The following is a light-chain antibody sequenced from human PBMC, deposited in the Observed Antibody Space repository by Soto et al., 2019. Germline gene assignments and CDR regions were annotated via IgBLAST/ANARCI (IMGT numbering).Light chain of an antibody. J-gene: IGLJ1*01. CDR3: SSHTISSALQV. Sequence: QSALTQPASVSGSPGQSITISCTGTSSDVGGYDYVSWYQLHPGKAPKLMIYGVSNRPSGVSNRFSGSKSGNTASLTISGLQADDEADYYCSSHTISSALQVFGTGTKLTVL. CDR1: SSDVGGYDY. V-gene: IGLV2-14*01. CDR2: GVS.